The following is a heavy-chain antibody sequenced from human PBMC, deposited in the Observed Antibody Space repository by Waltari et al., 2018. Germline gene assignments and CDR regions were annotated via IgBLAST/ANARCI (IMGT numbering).Heavy chain of an antibody. Sequence: YYWGWIRQPPGKGLEWIGSIYYSGSTYYNPSLKSRVTISVDTSKNQFSLKLSSVTAADTAVYYCARSYYDFWSGFGLGFDPWGQGTLVTVSS. CDR1: YY. CDR3: ARSYYDFWSGFGLGFDP. D-gene: IGHD3-3*01. J-gene: IGHJ5*02. CDR2: IYYSGST. V-gene: IGHV4-39*01.